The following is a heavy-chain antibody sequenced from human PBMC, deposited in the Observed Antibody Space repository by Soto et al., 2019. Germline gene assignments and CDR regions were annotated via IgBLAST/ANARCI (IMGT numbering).Heavy chain of an antibody. Sequence: ASVKVSCKTSGYPFTDYYTHWVRQAPGQGLEWMGWMNPKSGGAYFAQKFQGRVTLTRDTSIGTAYIEVNSLTSDDTAVYFCTRENIENSDGLYDDFDIWGQGTTVTVSS. CDR3: TRENIENSDGLYDDFDI. CDR1: GYPFTDYY. V-gene: IGHV1-2*02. J-gene: IGHJ3*02. D-gene: IGHD5-18*01. CDR2: MNPKSGGA.